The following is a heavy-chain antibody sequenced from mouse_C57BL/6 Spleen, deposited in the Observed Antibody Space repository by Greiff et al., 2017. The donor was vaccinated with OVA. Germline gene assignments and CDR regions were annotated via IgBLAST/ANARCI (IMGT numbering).Heavy chain of an antibody. CDR3: AISTMVTTFDY. J-gene: IGHJ2*01. Sequence: VKLQQSGPGLVAPSQSLSITCTVSGFSLTSYGVSWVRQPPGKGLEWLGVIWGDGSTNYHSALISRLSISKDNSKSQVFLKLNSLQTDDTATYYCAISTMVTTFDYWGQGTTLTVSS. V-gene: IGHV2-3*01. CDR2: IWGDGST. D-gene: IGHD2-2*01. CDR1: GFSLTSYG.